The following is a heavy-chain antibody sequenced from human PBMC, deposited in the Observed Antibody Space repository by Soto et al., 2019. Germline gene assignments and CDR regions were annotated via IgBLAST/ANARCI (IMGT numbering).Heavy chain of an antibody. J-gene: IGHJ4*02. CDR2: ISYDGSNK. CDR1: GFTFSSYG. D-gene: IGHD2-15*01. V-gene: IGHV3-30*18. CDR3: AKETYSGPLDY. Sequence: QVQLVESGGGVVQTGRSLRLSCAASGFTFSSYGMHWVRQAPGKGLEWVAVISYDGSNKYYADSVKGRFTISRDNSKNTLYLLMNSLRAEDTAVYYCAKETYSGPLDYWGQGTLVTVSS.